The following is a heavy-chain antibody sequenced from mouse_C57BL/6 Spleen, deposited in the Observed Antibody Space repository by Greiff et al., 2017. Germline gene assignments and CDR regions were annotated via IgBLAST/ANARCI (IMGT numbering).Heavy chain of an antibody. Sequence: VQLQQSGPGLVQPSQSLSITCTVSGFSLTSYGVHWVRQSPGKGLEWLGVIWRGGSTDYNAAFMSRLSITKDNSKSQVFFKMNSLQADDTAIYYCAKNHDDDDGGFAYWGQGTLVTVSA. J-gene: IGHJ3*01. CDR2: IWRGGST. CDR3: AKNHDDDDGGFAY. V-gene: IGHV2-5*01. D-gene: IGHD2-4*01. CDR1: GFSLTSYG.